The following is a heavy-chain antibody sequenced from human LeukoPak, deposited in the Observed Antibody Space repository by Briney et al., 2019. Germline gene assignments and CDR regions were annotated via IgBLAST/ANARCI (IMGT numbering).Heavy chain of an antibody. V-gene: IGHV4-59*01. J-gene: IGHJ4*02. CDR1: GDSITNYY. CDR2: IYYSGTT. D-gene: IGHD5-24*01. CDR3: ARTRTRNNYGEYYFDY. Sequence: SGTLSPTCTVSGDSITNYYWSWIRQSPGKGLEWIAYIYYSGTTNYNPSLNSRVTISVDMSKNQFSLKLRSVTAADTAVYYCARTRTRNNYGEYYFDYWGQGTLVTVSS.